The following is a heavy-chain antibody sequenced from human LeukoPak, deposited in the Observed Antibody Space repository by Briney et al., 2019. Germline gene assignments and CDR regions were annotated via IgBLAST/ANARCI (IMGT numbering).Heavy chain of an antibody. D-gene: IGHD6-13*01. CDR2: IYSGGST. J-gene: IGHJ4*02. CDR1: GFTFSSYG. V-gene: IGHV3-53*04. Sequence: GRSLRLSCAASGFTFSSYGMHWVRQAPGKGLEWVSVIYSGGSTYYADSVKGRFTISRHNSKNTLYLQMNSLRAEDTAVYYCARGAAATYWGQGTLVTVSS. CDR3: ARGAAATY.